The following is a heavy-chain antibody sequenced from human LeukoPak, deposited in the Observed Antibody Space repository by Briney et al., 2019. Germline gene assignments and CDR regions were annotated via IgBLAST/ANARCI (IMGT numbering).Heavy chain of an antibody. Sequence: GESLKISCKGSGYSFISYWIGWVRQMPGKGLEWMGIMYPADSDTRYSPSFQGQVTISADKSINTAYLQWSSLKASDTAMYYCARSRYCGGDCYSRDFDYWGQGTLVTVSS. CDR1: GYSFISYW. CDR2: MYPADSDT. D-gene: IGHD2-21*02. V-gene: IGHV5-51*01. J-gene: IGHJ4*02. CDR3: ARSRYCGGDCYSRDFDY.